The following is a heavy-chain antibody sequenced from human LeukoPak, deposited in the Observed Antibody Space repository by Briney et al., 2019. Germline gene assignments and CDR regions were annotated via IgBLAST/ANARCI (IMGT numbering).Heavy chain of an antibody. V-gene: IGHV1-69*05. CDR2: IIPIFGTA. CDR1: GGTFSSYA. CDR3: ALDFWSGQHDAFDI. J-gene: IGHJ3*02. D-gene: IGHD3-3*01. Sequence: SVKVSCKASGGTFSSYAISWVRQAPGQGLEWMGGIIPIFGTANYAQKFQGRVTMTRDTSTSTAYMDLSSLRSEDTAVYYCALDFWSGQHDAFDIWGQGTMVTVSS.